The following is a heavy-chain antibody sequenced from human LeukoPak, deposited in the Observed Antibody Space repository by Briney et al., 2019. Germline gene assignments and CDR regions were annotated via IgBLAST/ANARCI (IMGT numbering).Heavy chain of an antibody. J-gene: IGHJ5*01. V-gene: IGHV3-7*05. CDR1: VFTFSSYW. D-gene: IGHD6-19*01. CDR3: AKPVSGGLAVTADWFHP. CDR2: IKQDGSEK. Sequence: GGSLRLSCAASVFTFSSYWMSWVRQAPGKGLEWVANIKQDGSEKYYADSVKGRFTISRDNSKNTLCLQVNTLRADDTATYYCAKPVSGGLAVTADWFHPWGQGTLVVVSS.